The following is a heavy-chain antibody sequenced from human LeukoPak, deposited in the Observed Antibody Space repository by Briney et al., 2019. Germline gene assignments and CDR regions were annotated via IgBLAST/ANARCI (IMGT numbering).Heavy chain of an antibody. CDR3: AKSFYYNSGRWGIFDY. CDR2: IGGGGGST. J-gene: IGHJ4*02. CDR1: GFTLTHYA. D-gene: IGHD3-10*01. Sequence: PGGSLRLSCSMSGFTLTHYARSWVRQAPGKGLEWVSTIGGGGGSTDYTDSVKGRFTISRDNSKNTLYLQMSSLGAEDTAVYYCAKSFYYNSGRWGIFDYWGQGTLVTVSS. V-gene: IGHV3-23*01.